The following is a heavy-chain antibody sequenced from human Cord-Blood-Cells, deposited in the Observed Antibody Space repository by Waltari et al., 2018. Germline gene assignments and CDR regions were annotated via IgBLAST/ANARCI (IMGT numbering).Heavy chain of an antibody. CDR3: AREYSGSYFLDY. J-gene: IGHJ4*02. Sequence: QVQLVESGGGVVQPWRSLRLSCAASGFPFRSYAMPCVRQAPGKGLEWVAVISYDGSNKYYADSVKGRFTISRDNSKNTLYLQMNSLRAEDTAVYYCAREYSGSYFLDYWGQGTLVTVSS. V-gene: IGHV3-30-3*01. CDR1: GFPFRSYA. D-gene: IGHD1-26*01. CDR2: ISYDGSNK.